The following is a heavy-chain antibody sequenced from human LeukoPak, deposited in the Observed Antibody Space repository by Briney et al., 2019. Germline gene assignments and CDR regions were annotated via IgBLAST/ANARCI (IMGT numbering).Heavy chain of an antibody. CDR1: GFSFSTSW. D-gene: IGHD5-18*01. CDR2: INEDGTIK. J-gene: IGHJ3*02. CDR3: ARDSGYNAFDI. V-gene: IGHV3-7*01. Sequence: GGSLRLSCAASGFSFSTSWMSWVRQAPGKELEWLGNINEDGTIKNYVDSVKGRFTTSRDNAKNSLFLQMLSLRADDTAVYYCARDSGYNAFDIWRLGTMVTVSS.